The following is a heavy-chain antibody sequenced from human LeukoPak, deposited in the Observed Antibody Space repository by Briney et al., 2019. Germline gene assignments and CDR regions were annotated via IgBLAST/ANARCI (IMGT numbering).Heavy chain of an antibody. D-gene: IGHD1-26*01. CDR1: GFTFSSYA. CDR2: ISGSGGST. J-gene: IGHJ4*02. CDR3: ARDGRGTMGS. Sequence: PGGSLRLSCAASGFTFSSYAMSWVRQAPGKGLEWVSAISGSGGSTYYADSVKGRFTISRDNSKNSLYLQTNSLRAEDTAVYYCARDGRGTMGSWGQGTLVTVSS. V-gene: IGHV3-23*01.